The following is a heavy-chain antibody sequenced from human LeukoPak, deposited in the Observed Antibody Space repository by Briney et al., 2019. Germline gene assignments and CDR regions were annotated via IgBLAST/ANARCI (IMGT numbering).Heavy chain of an antibody. Sequence: GGSLRLSCVASSFPFSKYAMTWVRQAPGQGLEWVSSIRGSGSGTYYVDSVKGRFTISRDNSKNTLYLQMNSLRAEDTAVYYCARDRYSSGWYRFGADYWGQGTLVTVSS. CDR2: IRGSGSGT. V-gene: IGHV3-23*01. J-gene: IGHJ4*02. CDR3: ARDRYSSGWYRFGADY. D-gene: IGHD6-19*01. CDR1: SFPFSKYA.